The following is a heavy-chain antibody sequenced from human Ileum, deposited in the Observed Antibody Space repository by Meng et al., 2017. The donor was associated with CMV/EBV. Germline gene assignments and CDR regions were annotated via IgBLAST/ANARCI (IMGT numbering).Heavy chain of an antibody. Sequence: NTSGYTFTSHHMIWLRQAPGQGPEWMGWIDTNTGHPTYAQGFTGRFVFTFDTSVSTAYLQINSLKAEDTAVYYCARDGLSGRYFDYWGQGSLVTVSS. V-gene: IGHV7-4-1*02. D-gene: IGHD1-26*01. CDR3: ARDGLSGRYFDY. J-gene: IGHJ4*02. CDR2: IDTNTGHP. CDR1: GYTFTSHH.